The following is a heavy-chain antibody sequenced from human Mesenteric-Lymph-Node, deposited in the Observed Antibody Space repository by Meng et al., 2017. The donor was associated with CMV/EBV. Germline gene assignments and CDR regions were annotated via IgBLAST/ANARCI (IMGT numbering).Heavy chain of an antibody. D-gene: IGHD2-2*01. CDR2: IYYSGST. J-gene: IGHJ6*02. CDR1: GGSFSGYY. CDR3: ARDLACSSTSCPIYYYYGMDV. V-gene: IGHV4-34*01. Sequence: SETLSLTCAVYGGSFSGYYWNWIRQPPGKGLEWIGSIYYSGSTYYNPSLKSRVTISVDTSKNQFSLKLSSVTAADTAVYYCARDLACSSTSCPIYYYYGMDVWGQGTTVTVSS.